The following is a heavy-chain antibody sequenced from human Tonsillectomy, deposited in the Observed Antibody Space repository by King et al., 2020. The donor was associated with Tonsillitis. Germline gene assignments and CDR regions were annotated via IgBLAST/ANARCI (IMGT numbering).Heavy chain of an antibody. CDR3: ARDRDGYIFEY. CDR2: ISFDGSYK. V-gene: IGHV3-33*05. J-gene: IGHJ4*02. Sequence: VQLVESGGGVVQPGRSLRLSCAASGFTFSGYDMYWVRQAPGKGLEWVAVISFDGSYKYYADSVTGRFTISRDNSKNTLYLQMNSLRAEDTAVYYCARDRDGYIFEYWGQGTLVTVSS. CDR1: GFTFSGYD. D-gene: IGHD5-24*01.